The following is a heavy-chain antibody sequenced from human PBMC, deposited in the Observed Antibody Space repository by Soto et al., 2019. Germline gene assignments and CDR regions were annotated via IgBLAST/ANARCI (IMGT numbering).Heavy chain of an antibody. D-gene: IGHD3-10*01. CDR2: FDPEDGET. CDR1: GYTLTELS. J-gene: IGHJ4*02. CDR3: ATGGEGFGELSPGRHDY. V-gene: IGHV1-24*01. Sequence: ASAQVSFKVSGYTLTELSMHWVRQAPGKGREWMGGFDPEDGETIYAQKFQGRVTMTEDTSTDTAYMELGSLRSEDTAVYYCATGGEGFGELSPGRHDYWGQGTLVAVSS.